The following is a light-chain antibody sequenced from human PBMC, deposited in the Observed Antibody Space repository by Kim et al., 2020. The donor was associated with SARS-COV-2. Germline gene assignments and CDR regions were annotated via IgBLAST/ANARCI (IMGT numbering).Light chain of an antibody. CDR1: NLGDKY. V-gene: IGLV3-1*01. J-gene: IGLJ1*01. CDR2: QDT. Sequence: SPGQTAAITCSGDNLGDKYACWYQQKPGQSPVLVMYQDTKRPVGIPERFSGSNSGNTATLTISGTQAMDEADYYCQAWDTITASYVFGTGTKVTVL. CDR3: QAWDTITASYV.